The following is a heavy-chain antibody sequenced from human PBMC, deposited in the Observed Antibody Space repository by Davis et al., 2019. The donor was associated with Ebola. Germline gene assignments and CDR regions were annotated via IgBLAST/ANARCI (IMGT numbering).Heavy chain of an antibody. J-gene: IGHJ5*01. CDR3: MRTSWHSNSWFGSYFDS. V-gene: IGHV1-69*13. CDR2: IIPVFGTI. CDR1: GGTFRNNA. Sequence: SVKVSCKASGGTFRNNAITWVRQAPGQGLDWMGGIIPVFGTINYAQQFQGRVTFTVDESTKTAYMDFTSLRSEDTAIYYCMRTSWHSNSWFGSYFDSWGQGTLVIVSS. D-gene: IGHD3-10*01.